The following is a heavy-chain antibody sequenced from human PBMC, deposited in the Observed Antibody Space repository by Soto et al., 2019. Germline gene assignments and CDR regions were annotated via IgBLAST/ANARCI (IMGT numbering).Heavy chain of an antibody. CDR3: ARDRGSSSYKPIYYYYYGMDV. Sequence: QVQLVESGGGVVQPGRSLRLSCAASGFTFSSYAMHWVRQAPGKGLEWVAVISYDGSNKYYADSVKGRFTISRDNSKNTLYLQMNSLRAEDTAVYYCARDRGSSSYKPIYYYYYGMDVW. J-gene: IGHJ6*01. D-gene: IGHD6-6*01. CDR2: ISYDGSNK. V-gene: IGHV3-30-3*01. CDR1: GFTFSSYA.